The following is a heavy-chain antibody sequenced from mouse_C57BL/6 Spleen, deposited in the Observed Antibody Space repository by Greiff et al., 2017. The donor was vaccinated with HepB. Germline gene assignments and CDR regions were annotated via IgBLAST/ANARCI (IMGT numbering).Heavy chain of an antibody. D-gene: IGHD1-2*01. J-gene: IGHJ2*01. CDR1: GYPFTDYY. Sequence: VQLQQSGPVLVKPGASVKMSCKASGYPFTDYYMNWVKQSHGKSLEWIGVINPYNGGTSYNQKFKGKATLTVDKSSSTAYMELNSLTSEDSAVYYCARGTTADYWGQGTTLTVAS. CDR2: INPYNGGT. CDR3: ARGTTADY. V-gene: IGHV1-19*01.